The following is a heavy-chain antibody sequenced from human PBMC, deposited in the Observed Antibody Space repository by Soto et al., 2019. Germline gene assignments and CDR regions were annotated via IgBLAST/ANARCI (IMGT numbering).Heavy chain of an antibody. CDR1: GYTFTSYY. V-gene: IGHV1-46*01. CDR3: ARYGYYDSSGYPSYYYYGMDV. CDR2: INPSGGST. Sequence: VASVKVSCKASGYTFTSYYMHWVRQAPGQGLEWMGIINPSGGSTSYAQKFQGRVTMTRDTSTSTVYMELSSLRSEDTAVYYCARYGYYDSSGYPSYYYYGMDVWGQGTAVTVS. D-gene: IGHD3-22*01. J-gene: IGHJ6*02.